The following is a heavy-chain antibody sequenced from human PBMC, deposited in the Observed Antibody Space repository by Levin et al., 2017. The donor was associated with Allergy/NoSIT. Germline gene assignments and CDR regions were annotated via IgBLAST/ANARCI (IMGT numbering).Heavy chain of an antibody. CDR1: GYSFTSYW. CDR3: ARSIEVVAATEVGFDP. Sequence: GESLKISCKGSGYSFTSYWIGWVRQMPGKGLEWMGIIYPGDSDTRYSPSFQGQVTISADKSISTAYLQWSSLKASDTAMYYCARSIEVVAATEVGFDPWGQGTLVTVSS. D-gene: IGHD2-15*01. CDR2: IYPGDSDT. J-gene: IGHJ5*02. V-gene: IGHV5-51*01.